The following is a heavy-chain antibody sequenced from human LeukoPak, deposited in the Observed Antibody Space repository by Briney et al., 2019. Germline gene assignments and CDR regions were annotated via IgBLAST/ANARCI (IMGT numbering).Heavy chain of an antibody. D-gene: IGHD7-27*01. V-gene: IGHV3-7*01. CDR3: ARDRSWGRDWYFDL. J-gene: IGHJ2*01. CDR1: GFTFDDYG. CDR2: IKQDGSEK. Sequence: GGSLRLSCAASGFTFDDYGMSWVRQAPGKGLEWVANIKQDGSEKYYVDSVKGRFTISRDNAKNSLYLQMNSLRAEDTAVYYCARDRSWGRDWYFDLWGRGTLVTVSS.